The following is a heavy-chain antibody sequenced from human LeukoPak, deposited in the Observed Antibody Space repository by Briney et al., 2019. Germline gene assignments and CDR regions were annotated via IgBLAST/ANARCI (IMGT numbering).Heavy chain of an antibody. CDR1: GGSISSYY. J-gene: IGHJ3*02. CDR2: IYYSGST. CDR3: ARHPELRYFDWLYAFDI. Sequence: SETLSLTCTVSGGSISSYYWSWIRQPPGKGLEWIGYIYYSGSTNYNPSLKSRVTISVDTSENQFSLKLSSVTAADTAVYYCARHPELRYFDWLYAFDIWGQGTMVTVSS. D-gene: IGHD3-9*01. V-gene: IGHV4-59*08.